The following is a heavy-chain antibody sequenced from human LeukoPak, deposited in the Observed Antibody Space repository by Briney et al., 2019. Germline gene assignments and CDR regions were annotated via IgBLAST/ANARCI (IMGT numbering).Heavy chain of an antibody. CDR3: ARAGITMIVVVITLLDY. D-gene: IGHD3-22*01. CDR2: INPNSGGT. V-gene: IGHV1-2*02. CDR1: GFTFSSYG. Sequence: GGSLRLSCAASGFTFSSYGMHWVRQAPGQGLEWMGWINPNSGGTNYAQKFQGRVTMTSDTSISTAYLELSRLRSDDTAVYYCARAGITMIVVVITLLDYWGQGTLVTVSS. J-gene: IGHJ4*02.